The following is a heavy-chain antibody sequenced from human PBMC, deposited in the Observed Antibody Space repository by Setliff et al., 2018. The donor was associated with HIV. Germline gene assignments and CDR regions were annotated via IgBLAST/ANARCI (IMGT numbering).Heavy chain of an antibody. J-gene: IGHJ4*02. D-gene: IGHD6-19*01. CDR1: GFTFSTYR. CDR3: ARAVHSGWYYFDY. V-gene: IGHV3-21*01. CDR2: ISSSSSYI. Sequence: GGSLRLSCAASGFTFSTYRMNWVRQAPGKGLEWVSSISSSSSYIYYADSLKGRFTISRDNAKNSLYLQMNSLRAEDTTVYYCARAVHSGWYYFDYWGQGTLVTVSS.